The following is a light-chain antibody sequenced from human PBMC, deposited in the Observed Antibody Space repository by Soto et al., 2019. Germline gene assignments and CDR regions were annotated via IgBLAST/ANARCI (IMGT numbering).Light chain of an antibody. CDR2: DVT. CDR3: SSYTRTSNYV. V-gene: IGLV2-14*01. J-gene: IGLJ1*01. Sequence: QSVLTQPASVSGSPEQSITISCTGTSSDVGAYNYVSWYQQHPGKAPKRMNYDVTNRPSEVSNRFSGSKSGNTAYLTISGLQAEDEADYYCSSYTRTSNYVFGAGTKVTVL. CDR1: SSDVGAYNY.